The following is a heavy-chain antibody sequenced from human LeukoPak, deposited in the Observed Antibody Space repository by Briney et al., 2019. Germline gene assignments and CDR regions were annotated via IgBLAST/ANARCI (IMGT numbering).Heavy chain of an antibody. J-gene: IGHJ4*02. D-gene: IGHD4-17*01. CDR2: ISSSSSYI. V-gene: IGHV3-21*01. Sequence: GGSLRLSCAASGFTFSSYSMNWVRQAPGKGLEWVSSISSSSSYIYYADSVKGRFTISRDNAKNSLFLQMSSLRAEDTAVYYCAREVPTGTSFDYWAQGTLVTVSS. CDR3: AREVPTGTSFDY. CDR1: GFTFSSYS.